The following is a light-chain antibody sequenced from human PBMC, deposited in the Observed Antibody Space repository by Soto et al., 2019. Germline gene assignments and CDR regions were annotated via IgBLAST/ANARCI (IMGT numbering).Light chain of an antibody. CDR1: SSDVGSYKL. V-gene: IGLV2-23*02. J-gene: IGLJ7*01. CDR2: EVS. CDR3: CSYAGTSTHTV. Sequence: QSALTQPASVSGSPGQSITISCTGTSSDVGSYKLVSWYQQHPGKAPKLMIFEVSKRPSGISARFSGSKSGSTASLTISGLQAEDEADYYCCSYAGTSTHTVFGGGTQLTVL.